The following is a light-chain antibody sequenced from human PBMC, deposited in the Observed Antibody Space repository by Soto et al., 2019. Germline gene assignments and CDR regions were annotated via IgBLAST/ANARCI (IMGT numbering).Light chain of an antibody. Sequence: DVVMTQSPLSLPVTLGQPASISCRSSQSLVSSNGNTFLIWFQQRPGQSPRRLIYKVSNRDSAVPDRFTGSGSGTDFTREISRVEAEDVGVYYCMQATHGPWTFGQGTKVEIK. J-gene: IGKJ1*01. CDR2: KVS. V-gene: IGKV2-30*01. CDR3: MQATHGPWT. CDR1: QSLVSSNGNTF.